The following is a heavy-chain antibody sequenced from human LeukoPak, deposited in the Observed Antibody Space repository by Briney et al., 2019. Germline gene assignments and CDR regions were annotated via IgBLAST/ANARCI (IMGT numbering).Heavy chain of an antibody. D-gene: IGHD3-9*01. Sequence: GGSLRLSCAASGFTFSSSGMHWVRQAPGKGLEGVAFIRFDGSDIYYGDSVKGRFTISRDNSKNTLYLHLNSLRGEDTAVYYRAKDHSTYNSYTGYPAYGGQGLPVIVSS. V-gene: IGHV3-30*02. CDR3: AKDHSTYNSYTGYPAY. J-gene: IGHJ4*02. CDR2: IRFDGSDI. CDR1: GFTFSSSG.